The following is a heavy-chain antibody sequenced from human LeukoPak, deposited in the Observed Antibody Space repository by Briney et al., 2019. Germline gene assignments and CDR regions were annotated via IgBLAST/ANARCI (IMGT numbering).Heavy chain of an antibody. CDR3: ARGYSSMGVDY. V-gene: IGHV3-7*01. Sequence: PEGSLRLSCAASGFTFSSYWMSWVRQAPGKGLEWVATIKQDGSEKYYVDSVKGRFTISRDNAKNSLYLQMNSLRAEDTAVYYCARGYSSMGVDYWGQGTLVTVSS. J-gene: IGHJ4*02. D-gene: IGHD6-13*01. CDR1: GFTFSSYW. CDR2: IKQDGSEK.